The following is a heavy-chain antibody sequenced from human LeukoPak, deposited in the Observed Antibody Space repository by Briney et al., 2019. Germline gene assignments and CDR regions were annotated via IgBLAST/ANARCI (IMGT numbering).Heavy chain of an antibody. V-gene: IGHV1-18*01. CDR3: ARDISGGEAY. J-gene: IGHJ4*02. D-gene: IGHD3-16*01. Sequence: GASVKVSCKASGYTFNSYSITWFRQAPGQGLEWMGWIGGYNGDTLYPQKFQGRVTVTTDTSSSTAYMELRSLRSDDTAVYYCARDISGGEAYWGQGTLVTVSS. CDR1: GYTFNSYS. CDR2: IGGYNGDT.